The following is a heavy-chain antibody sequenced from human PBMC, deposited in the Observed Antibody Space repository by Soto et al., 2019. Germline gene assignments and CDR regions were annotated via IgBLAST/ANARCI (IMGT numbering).Heavy chain of an antibody. J-gene: IGHJ4*02. V-gene: IGHV3-21*01. Sequence: GGSLRLSCAASGFTFSSYSMNWVRQAPGKGLEWVSSISSSSSYIYYADSVKGRFTISRDNAKNSLYLQMNSLRAEDTAVYYCAREDEDYGGNDYWGQGTLVTVSS. CDR1: GFTFSSYS. CDR3: AREDEDYGGNDY. CDR2: ISSSSSYI. D-gene: IGHD4-17*01.